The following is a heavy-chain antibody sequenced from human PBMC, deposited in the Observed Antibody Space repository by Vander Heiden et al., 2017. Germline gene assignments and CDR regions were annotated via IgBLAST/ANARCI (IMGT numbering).Heavy chain of an antibody. V-gene: IGHV4-39*01. D-gene: IGHD3-3*01. CDR3: ARLTPPDFWSGSALNYYYYGMDV. CDR1: GCSISSRSYY. CDR2: IYYSGST. J-gene: IGHJ6*02. Sequence: QLQLQASGPGLVKPSETLSLPCTVSGCSISSRSYYWGWIRQPPGKGLEWIGSIYYSGSTYDNPSLKSRVTISVDTSKNQFSLKLGSVTAADTAVYYCARLTPPDFWSGSALNYYYYGMDVWGQGTTVTVSS.